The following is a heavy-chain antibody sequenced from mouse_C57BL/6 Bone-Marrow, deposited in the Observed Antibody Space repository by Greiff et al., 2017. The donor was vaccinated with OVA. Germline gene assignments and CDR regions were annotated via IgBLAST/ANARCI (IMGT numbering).Heavy chain of an antibody. J-gene: IGHJ3*01. Sequence: VQLQHPGAELVMPGASVKLSCKASGYTFTSYWMHWVKQRPGQGLEWIGEIDPSDSYTNYNQKFKGKSTLTVDKSSSTAYMQLSSLTSEDSAVYYCARGKAFAYWGQGTLVTVSA. V-gene: IGHV1-69*01. CDR2: IDPSDSYT. CDR3: ARGKAFAY. CDR1: GYTFTSYW.